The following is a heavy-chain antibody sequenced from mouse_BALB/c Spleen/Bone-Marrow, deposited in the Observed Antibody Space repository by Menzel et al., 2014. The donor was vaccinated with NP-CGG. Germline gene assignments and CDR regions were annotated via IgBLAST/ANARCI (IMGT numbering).Heavy chain of an antibody. Sequence: VKLMESGPSLVAPSQSLSITCTVSGFSLSRYSVHWVRQPPGKGLEWLGMIWGGGSTDYNSALKSRLSISKDNSKSQVFLKMNSLQTDDTAMYYCARVVATDWYFDVWGAGTTVTVSS. CDR1: GFSLSRYS. V-gene: IGHV2-6-4*01. CDR2: IWGGGST. J-gene: IGHJ1*01. D-gene: IGHD1-1*01. CDR3: ARVVATDWYFDV.